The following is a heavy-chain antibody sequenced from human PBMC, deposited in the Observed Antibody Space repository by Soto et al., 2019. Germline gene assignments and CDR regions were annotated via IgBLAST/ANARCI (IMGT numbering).Heavy chain of an antibody. CDR2: ISGSGGST. D-gene: IGHD1-26*01. CDR3: AKFTSGTYYYYGMDV. V-gene: IGHV3-23*01. J-gene: IGHJ6*02. Sequence: GGSLRLSCAASGFTFSSYAMSWVRQAPGKGLEWVSAISGSGGSTYYADSVKGRFTISRDNSKNTLYLQMNSLRAEDTAVYYCAKFTSGTYYYYGMDVWGQGTTVTVSS. CDR1: GFTFSSYA.